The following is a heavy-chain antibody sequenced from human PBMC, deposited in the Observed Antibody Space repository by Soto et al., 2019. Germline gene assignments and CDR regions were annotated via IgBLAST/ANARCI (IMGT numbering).Heavy chain of an antibody. V-gene: IGHV5-51*01. CDR3: ARTSAAGKYYYGMDV. J-gene: IGHJ6*02. CDR1: GYSFTSYW. Sequence: GESLKISCKGSGYSFTSYWIGWVRQMPGKRLEWMGIIYPADSDTRYSPSFQGQVTISADKSISTAYLQWSSLKASDTAMYYCARTSAAGKYYYGMDVWGQGTTVTVSS. CDR2: IYPADSDT. D-gene: IGHD6-13*01.